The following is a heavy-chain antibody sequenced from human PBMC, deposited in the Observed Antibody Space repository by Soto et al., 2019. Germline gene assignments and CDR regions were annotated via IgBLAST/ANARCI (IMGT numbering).Heavy chain of an antibody. Sequence: ASVKVSCKASEFPFTGYYMHWVRQAPGQGLESLGWINPNSGGTNYARKFQGRVTMTRDTSITTAYLELSRLRSDDTAIYYCARSPPGYCSGDACYGIAWFDPWGQGSLVTVSS. J-gene: IGHJ5*02. CDR3: ARSPPGYCSGDACYGIAWFDP. CDR1: EFPFTGYY. D-gene: IGHD2-15*01. CDR2: INPNSGGT. V-gene: IGHV1-2*02.